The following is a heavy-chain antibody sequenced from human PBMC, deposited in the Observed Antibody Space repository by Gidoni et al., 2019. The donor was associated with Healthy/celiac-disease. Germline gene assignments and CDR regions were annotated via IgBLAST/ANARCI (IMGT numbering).Heavy chain of an antibody. Sequence: EVQLLESGGGLVQPGGSLRLSCAASGFTFSSYAMSWVRQAPGKGLEWVSAISGSGGSTYYADSVKGRFTISRDNSKNTLYLQMNSLRAEDTAVYYCAKRAGSSGWRSAYYFDYWGQGTLVTVSS. CDR2: ISGSGGST. V-gene: IGHV3-23*01. J-gene: IGHJ4*02. CDR3: AKRAGSSGWRSAYYFDY. CDR1: GFTFSSYA. D-gene: IGHD6-19*01.